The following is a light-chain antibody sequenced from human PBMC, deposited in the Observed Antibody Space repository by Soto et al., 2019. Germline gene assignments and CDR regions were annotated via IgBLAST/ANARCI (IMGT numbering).Light chain of an antibody. CDR2: ATS. CDR1: QHIAGY. J-gene: IGKJ1*01. CDR3: QQSHSTPRT. V-gene: IGKV1-39*01. Sequence: DIQMTQSPSSLSASVGDRVTISCRASQHIAGYLNWYQQKPGEAPKLPIYATSTLQSGVPSRFSGSGSGAVDPLTINSLQPADFATYSCQQSHSTPRTCSQGTKVDIK.